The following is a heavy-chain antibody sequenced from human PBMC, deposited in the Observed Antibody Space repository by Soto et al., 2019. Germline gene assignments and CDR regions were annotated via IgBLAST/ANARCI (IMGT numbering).Heavy chain of an antibody. J-gene: IGHJ4*02. V-gene: IGHV1-18*01. Sequence: ASVKVSCKASGYTFTSYGISWVRQAPGQGLEWMGWISAYNDNTNYAQKLQGRVTMTTGTSTSTAYMELRSLRSDDTAVYYCARDPSMITFGGVIVIFDYWGQGTLVTVSS. CDR3: ARDPSMITFGGVIVIFDY. CDR1: GYTFTSYG. CDR2: ISAYNDNT. D-gene: IGHD3-16*02.